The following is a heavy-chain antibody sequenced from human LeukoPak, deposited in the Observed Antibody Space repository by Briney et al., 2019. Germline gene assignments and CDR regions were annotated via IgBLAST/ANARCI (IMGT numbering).Heavy chain of an antibody. V-gene: IGHV1-24*01. J-gene: IGHJ6*02. CDR2: FDPEDGET. CDR3: ATRPHKHYYYGMDV. Sequence: ASVTVSCKVSGYTLTELSMHWVRQAPGKGLEWMGGFDPEDGETIYAQKFQGTVTITEDTSTDTAYMELSSLRSEDTAVYYCATRPHKHYYYGMDVWGQGTTVTVSS. CDR1: GYTLTELS. D-gene: IGHD6-6*01.